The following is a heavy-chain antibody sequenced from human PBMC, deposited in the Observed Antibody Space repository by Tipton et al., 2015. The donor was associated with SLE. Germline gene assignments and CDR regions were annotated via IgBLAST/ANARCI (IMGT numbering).Heavy chain of an antibody. Sequence: TLSLTCTVSGASISTYYWSWIRQPPGKGLEWIGYVSYSGSTNYNPSLKSRVTISVDTSKNQLSLKLRSVTAADTAVYYCARDQTTVVTRGYYYHYMDVWGKGTTDTVSS. D-gene: IGHD4-23*01. CDR1: GASISTYY. CDR3: ARDQTTVVTRGYYYHYMDV. CDR2: VSYSGST. V-gene: IGHV4-59*01. J-gene: IGHJ6*03.